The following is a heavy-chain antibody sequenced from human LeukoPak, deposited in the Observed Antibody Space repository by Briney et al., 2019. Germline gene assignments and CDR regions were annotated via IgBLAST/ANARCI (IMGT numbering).Heavy chain of an antibody. J-gene: IGHJ1*01. Sequence: GGSLRLSCAASGFTFNNAWMSWVRQAPGKGLEWVGRIKSKTDGGTTDYGAPVKGRFTISRDDSKNMLYLQMNSLKTEDTAVYYCNIGPKVVPAARNFQHWGQGTLVTVSS. CDR3: NIGPKVVPAARNFQH. CDR2: IKSKTDGGTT. D-gene: IGHD2-2*01. CDR1: GFTFNNAW. V-gene: IGHV3-15*01.